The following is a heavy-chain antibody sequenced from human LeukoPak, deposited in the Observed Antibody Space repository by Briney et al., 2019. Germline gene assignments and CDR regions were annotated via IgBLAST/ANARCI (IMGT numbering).Heavy chain of an antibody. D-gene: IGHD2-2*01. J-gene: IGHJ4*02. CDR3: ARWCSSTSCHDY. CDR1: GYTFTSYD. Sequence: ASVKVSCKASGYTFTSYDINWERQATGQGLEWMGWMNPNSGNTGYAQKFQGRVTITRNTSISTAYMELSSLRSEDTAVYYCARWCSSTSCHDYWGQGTLVTVSS. CDR2: MNPNSGNT. V-gene: IGHV1-8*03.